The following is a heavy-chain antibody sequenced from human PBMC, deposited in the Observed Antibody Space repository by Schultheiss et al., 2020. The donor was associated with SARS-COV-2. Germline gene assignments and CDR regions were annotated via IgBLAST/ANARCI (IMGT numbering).Heavy chain of an antibody. D-gene: IGHD3-3*01. CDR1: GFTFSSYG. Sequence: GGSLRLSCAASGFTFSSYGMHWVRQAPGKGLEWVAVISYDGSNKYYADSVKGRFTISRDNSKNTLYLQMNSLRAEDTAVYYCARESISSTIFEMDVWGNGTTVTVSS. CDR2: ISYDGSNK. J-gene: IGHJ6*04. V-gene: IGHV3-30*03. CDR3: ARESISSTIFEMDV.